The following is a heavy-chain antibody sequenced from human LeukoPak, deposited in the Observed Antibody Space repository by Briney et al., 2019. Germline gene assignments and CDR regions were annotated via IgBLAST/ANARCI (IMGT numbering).Heavy chain of an antibody. V-gene: IGHV4-39*07. J-gene: IGHJ5*02. D-gene: IGHD6-6*01. Sequence: PSETLSPTCTVSGDSISTNLFYWVWIRQPPGKGLEWIGSIFYSGTTYVNPSLKRRVTMSIDTSKNQFFLNLKSVTAADTAVYYCARDFDEAARKNWFDPWGQGTLVTVSS. CDR2: IFYSGTT. CDR1: GDSISTNLFY. CDR3: ARDFDEAARKNWFDP.